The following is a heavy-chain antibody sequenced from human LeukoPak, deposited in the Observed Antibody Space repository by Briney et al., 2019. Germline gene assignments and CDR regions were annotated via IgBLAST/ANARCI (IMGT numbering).Heavy chain of an antibody. Sequence: PGGSLRLSCAASGFTFSSFAMSWVRQAPGKGLEWVSVISDSVGSTYYADSVKGRFTISRDNSKNTLYLQLNSLRAEDTAVYYCAKYYDILTGYYEAYYHYYYMDVWGKGTTVTVSS. CDR2: ISDSVGST. CDR3: AKYYDILTGYYEAYYHYYYMDV. D-gene: IGHD3-9*01. J-gene: IGHJ6*03. CDR1: GFTFSSFA. V-gene: IGHV3-23*01.